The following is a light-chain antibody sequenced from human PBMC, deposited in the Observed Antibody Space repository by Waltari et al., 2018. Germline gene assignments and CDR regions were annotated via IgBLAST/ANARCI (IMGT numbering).Light chain of an antibody. Sequence: QAVLTQPSSLSASPGASASLTCPVRRAFHVDIYRLYLYQKKPGSPPQYLLRYKSDSDKHQDSRVPRRFSGSKDASANAGILLISGLQSEDEADYYCMIWHNNAVVFGGGTTLTVL. J-gene: IGLJ2*01. V-gene: IGLV5-45*03. CDR2: YKSDSDK. CDR3: MIWHNNAVV. CDR1: RAFHVDIYR.